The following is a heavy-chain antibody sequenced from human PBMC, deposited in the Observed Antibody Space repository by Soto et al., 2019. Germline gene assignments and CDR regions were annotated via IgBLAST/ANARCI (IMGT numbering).Heavy chain of an antibody. V-gene: IGHV4-4*07. D-gene: IGHD3-3*01. J-gene: IGHJ3*02. CDR2: FYASGTT. CDR3: ARSFSLDVFDI. CDR1: GASINSYS. Sequence: SETLSLTCTVSGASINSYSWSWIRQPAGKGLEWVGQFYASGTTKYNPALKSRVTMSLDTSKNQFSLRLNSVTAADTAVYFCARSFSLDVFDIGGKGKMVTV.